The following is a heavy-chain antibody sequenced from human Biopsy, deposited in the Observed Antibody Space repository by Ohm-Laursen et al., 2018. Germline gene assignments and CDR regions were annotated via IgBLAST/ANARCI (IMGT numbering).Heavy chain of an antibody. V-gene: IGHV4-59*01. CDR1: GDSISSDY. D-gene: IGHD3-3*01. CDR2: ISSRGST. J-gene: IGHJ3*01. Sequence: TLSLTCTVSGDSISSDYWSWIRQPPRKGLEWIGYISSRGSTNYNPSLRGRVTITVDTSKNQFSLKLTSVISADTAVFFCARLYRLDDYWNDDPPDAFDVWGQGTMVTVSS. CDR3: ARLYRLDDYWNDDPPDAFDV.